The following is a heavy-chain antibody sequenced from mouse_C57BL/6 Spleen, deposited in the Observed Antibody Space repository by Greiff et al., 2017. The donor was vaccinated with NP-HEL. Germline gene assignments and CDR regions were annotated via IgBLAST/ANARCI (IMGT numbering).Heavy chain of an antibody. J-gene: IGHJ2*01. Sequence: QVQLQQSGPELVKPGASVKISCKASGYAFSSSWMNWVKQRPGKGLEWIGRIYPGDGGTNYNGKFKGKATLTADKSSSTAYMQLSSLTSEDSAVYFCARSGYDGYFDYWGQGTTLTVSS. D-gene: IGHD2-3*01. CDR3: ARSGYDGYFDY. V-gene: IGHV1-82*01. CDR2: IYPGDGGT. CDR1: GYAFSSSW.